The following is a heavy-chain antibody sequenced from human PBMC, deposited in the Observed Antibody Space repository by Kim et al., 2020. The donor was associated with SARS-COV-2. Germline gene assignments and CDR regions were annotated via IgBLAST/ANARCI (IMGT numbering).Heavy chain of an antibody. D-gene: IGHD3-22*01. CDR3: ARAPVIVVITAADY. Sequence: GGSLRLSCAASGFTFSSYAMHWVRQAPGKGLEWVAVISYDGSNKYYADSVKGRFTISRDNSKNTLYLQMNSLRAEDTAVYYCARAPVIVVITAADYWGQG. CDR2: ISYDGSNK. V-gene: IGHV3-30*04. CDR1: GFTFSSYA. J-gene: IGHJ4*02.